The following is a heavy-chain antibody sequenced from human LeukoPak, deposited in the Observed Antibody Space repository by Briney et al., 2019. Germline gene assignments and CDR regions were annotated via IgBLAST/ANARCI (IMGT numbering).Heavy chain of an antibody. CDR2: ISWNSGSI. J-gene: IGHJ4*02. V-gene: IGHV3-9*01. Sequence: GGSLRLSCAASGFTFDDYAMHWVRQAPGKGLEWVSGISWNSGSIGYADSVKGRFTISRDNAKNSLYLQMNSLRAEDTALYYCAKVECSGGSCYSGFDYWGQGTLVTVSS. CDR1: GFTFDDYA. CDR3: AKVECSGGSCYSGFDY. D-gene: IGHD2-15*01.